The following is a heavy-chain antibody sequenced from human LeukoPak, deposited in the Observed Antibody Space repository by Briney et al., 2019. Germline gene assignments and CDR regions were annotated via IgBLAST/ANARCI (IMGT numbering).Heavy chain of an antibody. J-gene: IGHJ6*02. CDR2: ISYDGSNK. Sequence: GRSLRLSCAASGFTFSSYAMHWVRQAPGKGLEGVAVISYDGSNKCYADSVKGRFTISRDNSKNTLYLQMNSLRAEDTAVYYCARDLGSSSWTDVGNYYYGMDVWGQGTTVTVSS. CDR1: GFTFSSYA. V-gene: IGHV3-30-3*01. D-gene: IGHD6-13*01. CDR3: ARDLGSSSWTDVGNYYYGMDV.